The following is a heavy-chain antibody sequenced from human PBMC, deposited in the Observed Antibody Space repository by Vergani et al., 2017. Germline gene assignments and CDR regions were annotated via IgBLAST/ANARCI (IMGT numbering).Heavy chain of an antibody. D-gene: IGHD3-22*01. CDR3: ARAETYYYDSSGYYYFDY. Sequence: QVQLQESGPGLVKPSQTLSLTCTVSGGSISSGDYYWSWIRQPPGKGLEWIGYIYYSGRTYYNPSLKSRVTISVDTSKNQFYLKLSSVTAADTAVYYCARAETYYYDSSGYYYFDYWGQGTLVTVSS. J-gene: IGHJ4*02. V-gene: IGHV4-30-4*01. CDR1: GGSISSGDYY. CDR2: IYYSGRT.